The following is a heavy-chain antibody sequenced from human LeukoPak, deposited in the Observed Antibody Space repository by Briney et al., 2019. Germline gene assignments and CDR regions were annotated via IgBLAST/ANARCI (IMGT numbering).Heavy chain of an antibody. CDR3: AKDRQIVATILDY. J-gene: IGHJ4*02. D-gene: IGHD5-12*01. V-gene: IGHV3-23*01. Sequence: PGGSLRLSCAASGFTFSSYAMSWVRQAPGKGLEWVSAISGSGGSTYYTDSVKGRFTISRDNSKNTLYLQMNSLRAEDTAAYYCAKDRQIVATILDYWGQGTLVTVSS. CDR1: GFTFSSYA. CDR2: ISGSGGST.